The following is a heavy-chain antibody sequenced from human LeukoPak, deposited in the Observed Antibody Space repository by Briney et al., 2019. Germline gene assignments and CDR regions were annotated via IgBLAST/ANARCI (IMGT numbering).Heavy chain of an antibody. CDR3: ADLGSRD. Sequence: WVRQSPGKGLEWVATIKDDGSDKYYVDSVKGRFTISRDNAKKSLRLQMNSLRVEDTAMYYCADLGSRDWGQGTLVTVSS. D-gene: IGHD3-16*01. J-gene: IGHJ4*02. V-gene: IGHV3-7*01. CDR2: IKDDGSDK.